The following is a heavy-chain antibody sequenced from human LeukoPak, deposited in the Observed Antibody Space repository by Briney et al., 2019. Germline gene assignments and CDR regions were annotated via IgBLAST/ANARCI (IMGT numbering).Heavy chain of an antibody. Sequence: GGSLRLSCAVSGFTFSNYWMTWVRQAPGKGLEWVANIKEDGSEKYYVDSVRGRFTISRDNAKNSLYLQMNSLRAEDTALYYCAKANYYDWVTFDYWGQGTLVTVSS. J-gene: IGHJ4*02. CDR1: GFTFSNYW. V-gene: IGHV3-7*03. CDR3: AKANYYDWVTFDY. CDR2: IKEDGSEK. D-gene: IGHD3-22*01.